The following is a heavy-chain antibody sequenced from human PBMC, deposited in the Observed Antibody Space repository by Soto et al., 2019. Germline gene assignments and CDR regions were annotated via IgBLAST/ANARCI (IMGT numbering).Heavy chain of an antibody. CDR2: TSYDGSDK. D-gene: IGHD1-20*01. Sequence: GSLRLSCAAAGFTFSNYGMHWVRQGPGKGLEWVAVTSYDGSDKYYADSVKGRFTISRDNSKNTLFLQMNSLRAEDTAVYYCAKKDRTDNLAYYYGMDVWGQGTTVTVSS. V-gene: IGHV3-30*18. CDR3: AKKDRTDNLAYYYGMDV. J-gene: IGHJ6*02. CDR1: GFTFSNYG.